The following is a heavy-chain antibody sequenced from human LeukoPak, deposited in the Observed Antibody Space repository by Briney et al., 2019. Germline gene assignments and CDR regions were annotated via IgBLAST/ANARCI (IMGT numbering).Heavy chain of an antibody. J-gene: IGHJ4*02. Sequence: GGSLRLSCAASGFTFISYGMHWVRQAPGKGLEWVTFIRYDGSNKYYADSVKGRFTISRDNSKNTLYLQMNSLRAEDTAVYYCARDVTGVTKIFDYWGQGTLVTVSS. V-gene: IGHV3-30*02. D-gene: IGHD1/OR15-1a*01. CDR2: IRYDGSNK. CDR1: GFTFISYG. CDR3: ARDVTGVTKIFDY.